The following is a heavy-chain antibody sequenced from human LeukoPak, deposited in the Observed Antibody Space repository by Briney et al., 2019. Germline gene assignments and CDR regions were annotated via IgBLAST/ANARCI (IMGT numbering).Heavy chain of an antibody. D-gene: IGHD6-13*01. CDR2: ISSGAATI. CDR3: ARVGVLSSSWLLY. Sequence: GGSLRLSCAASGFTFSSYEMNWVRQAPGKGLEWVSSISSGAATIYYADSVKGRFTISRDNAKNSLYLQMNSLRAEDTAVYYCARVGVLSSSWLLYWGQGTLVTVSS. V-gene: IGHV3-48*03. CDR1: GFTFSSYE. J-gene: IGHJ4*02.